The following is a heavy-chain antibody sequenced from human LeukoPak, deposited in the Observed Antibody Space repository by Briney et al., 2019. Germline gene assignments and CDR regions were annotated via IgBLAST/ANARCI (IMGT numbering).Heavy chain of an antibody. J-gene: IGHJ5*02. CDR3: ARAGRGYCSSTSCEYNWFDP. CDR1: GGSISSGGYY. CDR2: IYYSGST. D-gene: IGHD2-2*01. Sequence: SEAPSLTCTVSGGSISSGGYYWSWIRQHPGKGLEWIGYIYYSGSTYYNPSLKSRVTISVDTSKNQFSLKLSSVTAADTAVYYCARAGRGYCSSTSCEYNWFDPWGQGTLVTVSS. V-gene: IGHV4-31*03.